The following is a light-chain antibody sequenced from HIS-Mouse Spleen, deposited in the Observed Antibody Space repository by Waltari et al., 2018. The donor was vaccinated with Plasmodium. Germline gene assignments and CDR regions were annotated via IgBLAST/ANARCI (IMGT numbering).Light chain of an antibody. V-gene: IGLV1-47*01. J-gene: IGLJ2*01. Sequence: QSVLTQPPSASGTPGQRVTISCPGRSSNIGSNYVYWYQQLPGTAPKLLIYRNNLRPSGVPDRFSGSKSGTSASLAISGLRSEDEADYYCAAWDDSLSGVVFGGGTKLTVL. CDR3: AAWDDSLSGVV. CDR2: RNN. CDR1: SSNIGSNY.